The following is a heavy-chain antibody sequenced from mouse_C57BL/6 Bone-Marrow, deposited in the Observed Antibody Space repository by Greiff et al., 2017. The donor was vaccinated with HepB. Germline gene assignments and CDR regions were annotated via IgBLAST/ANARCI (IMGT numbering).Heavy chain of an antibody. Sequence: EVQLQQSGAELVRPGASVKLSCTASGFNIKDDYMHWVKQRPEQGLEWIGWIDPENGDTEYASKFQGKATITADTSSNTAYLQLSSLTSEDTAVYYCTPDGYSPFAYWGQGTLVTVSA. J-gene: IGHJ3*01. CDR1: GFNIKDDY. CDR2: IDPENGDT. V-gene: IGHV14-4*01. CDR3: TPDGYSPFAY. D-gene: IGHD2-3*01.